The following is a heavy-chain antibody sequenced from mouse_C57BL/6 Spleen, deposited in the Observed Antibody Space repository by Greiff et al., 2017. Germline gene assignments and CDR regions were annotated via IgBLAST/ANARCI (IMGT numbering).Heavy chain of an antibody. CDR3: ARGYYGSSYEYFDY. V-gene: IGHV3-6*01. CDR2: ISYDGSN. Sequence: EVQLQESGPGLVKPSQSLSLTCSVTGYSITSGYYWNWIRQFPGNKLEWMGYISYDGSNNYNPSLKNRISITRDTSKNQFFLKLNSVTTEDTATYYCARGYYGSSYEYFDYWGQGTTLTVSS. CDR1: GYSITSGYY. D-gene: IGHD1-1*01. J-gene: IGHJ2*01.